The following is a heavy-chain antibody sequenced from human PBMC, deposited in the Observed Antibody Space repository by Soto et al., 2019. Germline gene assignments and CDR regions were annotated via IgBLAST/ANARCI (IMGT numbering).Heavy chain of an antibody. V-gene: IGHV1-69*02. CDR1: GDTFNFYT. J-gene: IGHJ4*02. CDR2: IIPYLSVS. CDR3: ATSFGSGYRAFDY. Sequence: QVQLVQSGAEVKKPGSSLRVSCKASGDTFNFYTINWVRQAPGLGLEWLGRIIPYLSVSNYAQKFQGRVTITAHKSTNTAYREVRSLRSEDTARYYCATSFGSGYRAFDYWGQGALVTVSS. D-gene: IGHD3-10*01.